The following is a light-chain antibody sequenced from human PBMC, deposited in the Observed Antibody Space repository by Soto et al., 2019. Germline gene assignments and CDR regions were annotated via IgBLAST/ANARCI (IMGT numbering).Light chain of an antibody. CDR3: SSYSASGTS. Sequence: QSALTQPASVSGSPGQSITISCTGTSADIGGFYYVSWYQQFPGKAPKLIIYEVNNRPSGVSDRFSGSKSGHTASLIIYGIQAEDESDYYCSSYSASGTSFGTGTKV. CDR1: SADIGGFYY. J-gene: IGLJ1*01. V-gene: IGLV2-14*01. CDR2: EVN.